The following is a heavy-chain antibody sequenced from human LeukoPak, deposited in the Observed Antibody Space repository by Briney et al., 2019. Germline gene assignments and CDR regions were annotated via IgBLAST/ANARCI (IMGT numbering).Heavy chain of an antibody. J-gene: IGHJ6*02. V-gene: IGHV4-59*01. Sequence: KTSETLSLTCTVSGGSISSYYWSWIRQPPGKGLEWIGYIYYSGSTNYNPSLKSRVTISVDTSKNQFSLKLSSVTAADTAVYYCARGGVVVAPLDVWGQGTTATVSS. D-gene: IGHD2-15*01. CDR1: GGSISSYY. CDR2: IYYSGST. CDR3: ARGGVVVAPLDV.